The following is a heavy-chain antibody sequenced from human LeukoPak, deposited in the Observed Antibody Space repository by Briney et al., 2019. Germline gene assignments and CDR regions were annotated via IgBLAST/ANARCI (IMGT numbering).Heavy chain of an antibody. Sequence: SETLSLTCAVYGGSFSGYYWSWIRQPPGKGLEWIGEINHSGSTNYNLSLKSRVTISVDTSKNQFSLKLSSVTAADTAVYYCARGFAYGGHFDYWGQGTLVTVSS. CDR3: ARGFAYGGHFDY. D-gene: IGHD3-3*01. J-gene: IGHJ4*02. V-gene: IGHV4-34*01. CDR1: GGSFSGYY. CDR2: INHSGST.